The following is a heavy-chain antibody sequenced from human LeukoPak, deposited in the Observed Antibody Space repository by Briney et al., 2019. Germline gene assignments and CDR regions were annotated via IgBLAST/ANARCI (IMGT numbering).Heavy chain of an antibody. J-gene: IGHJ3*02. Sequence: PGGSLRLSCAASGFTFSSYAMNWVRQAPGKGLEWVSSISGSGGDTYYADSVTGRFTISRDNSKNTLYLEMDSLRAEDTAVYYCAKGKGRQSADDAFDIWGQGTMVTVSS. CDR1: GFTFSSYA. V-gene: IGHV3-23*01. CDR2: ISGSGGDT. CDR3: AKGKGRQSADDAFDI.